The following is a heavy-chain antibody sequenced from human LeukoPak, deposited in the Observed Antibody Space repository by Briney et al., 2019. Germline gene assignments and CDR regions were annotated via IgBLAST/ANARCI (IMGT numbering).Heavy chain of an antibody. CDR2: ISSSSSYI. Sequence: GGSLRLPCAASGFTFSSYSMNWVRQAPGKGLEWVSSISSSSSYIYYADSVKGRFTISRDNAKNSLYLQMNSLRAEDTAVYYCARDVYSSGWYSSYYFDYWGQGTLVTVSS. J-gene: IGHJ4*02. CDR1: GFTFSSYS. V-gene: IGHV3-21*01. CDR3: ARDVYSSGWYSSYYFDY. D-gene: IGHD6-19*01.